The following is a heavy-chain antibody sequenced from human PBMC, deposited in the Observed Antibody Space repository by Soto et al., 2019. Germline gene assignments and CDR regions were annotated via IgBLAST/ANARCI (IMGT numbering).Heavy chain of an antibody. CDR2: ITYDGSNQ. D-gene: IGHD3-10*02. J-gene: IGHJ3*02. CDR1: GFSFSRFA. CDR3: ARLFGGYNENHDDEFDI. V-gene: IGHV3-30-3*01. Sequence: QVQLVESGGGVVQPGRSLRLSCAGSGFSFSRFAIHWVRQAPGKGLEWVAVITYDGSNQYYADSVKGRFTVSRDNSKRTVYLKMNSLRSEAPAVYYCARLFGGYNENHDDEFDIWGRGTMVPVSS.